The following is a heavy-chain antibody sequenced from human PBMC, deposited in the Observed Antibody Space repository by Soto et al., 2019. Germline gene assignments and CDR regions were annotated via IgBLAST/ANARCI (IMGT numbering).Heavy chain of an antibody. CDR2: ISAYNDNT. CDR1: GYTFTSYG. V-gene: IGHV1-18*04. D-gene: IGHD3-3*01. Sequence: QVQLVQSGAEVRNPGASVKVSCKASGYTFTSYGLNWVRQAPGQGLEWMGWISAYNDNTNYAQKVQGRVTVTIDTSTSTGYMELRSLRSDDTAVYYCARGQMQSDFDYWGQGTLVTVSS. J-gene: IGHJ4*02. CDR3: ARGQMQSDFDY.